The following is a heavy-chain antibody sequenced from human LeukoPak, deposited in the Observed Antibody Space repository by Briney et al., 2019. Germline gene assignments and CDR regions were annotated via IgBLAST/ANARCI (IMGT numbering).Heavy chain of an antibody. J-gene: IGHJ5*02. CDR2: INPNSGGT. D-gene: IGHD6-13*01. V-gene: IGHV1-2*02. CDR3: AREVAKKYSSTRGGFDP. CDR1: GYTFTGYY. Sequence: ASVKVSCKASGYTFTGYYMHWVRQAPGQGLEWMGWINPNSGGTNYAQKFQGRVTMTRDTYISTTYMELSRLRSDDTAVYYCAREVAKKYSSTRGGFDPWGQGTLVTVSS.